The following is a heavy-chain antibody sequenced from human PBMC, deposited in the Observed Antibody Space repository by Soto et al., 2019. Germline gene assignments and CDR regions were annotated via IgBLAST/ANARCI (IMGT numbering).Heavy chain of an antibody. V-gene: IGHV3-30*04. J-gene: IGHJ4*02. Sequence: QVQLVQSGGGVVQPGRSLTLSCAASGVTFNTYAMHWVRQAPGKDLEWVAIVSYDGSNKYYADSVKGRFTISRDNSKSTLNLQMNSVRAEYTAVYYCAKDRGRYCSGARCYLFDSWGQGTLVTVSS. CDR1: GVTFNTYA. CDR3: AKDRGRYCSGARCYLFDS. CDR2: VSYDGSNK. D-gene: IGHD2-15*01.